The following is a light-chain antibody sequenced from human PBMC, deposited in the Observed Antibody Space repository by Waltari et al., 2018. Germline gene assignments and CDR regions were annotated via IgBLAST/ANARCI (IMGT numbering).Light chain of an antibody. CDR1: QSVSSW. CDR2: KAS. CDR3: QQYHSYSYT. V-gene: IGKV1-5*03. J-gene: IGKJ2*01. Sequence: DIQMTQSPSTLSASVGDRVTITCRASQSVSSWLAWFQQKPGKAPKLLIYKASSLESGVPSRFSGSGSGTEFTLTISSLQPDDFATYYCQQYHSYSYTFGKGTKLEIK.